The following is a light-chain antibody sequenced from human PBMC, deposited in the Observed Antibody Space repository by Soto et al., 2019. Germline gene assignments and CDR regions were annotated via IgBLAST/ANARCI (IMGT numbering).Light chain of an antibody. CDR1: QRVTASS. CDR2: GAS. J-gene: IGKJ2*02. Sequence: IVLTQSPGTLSLSPGERATLSCRASQRVTASSLAWYQQKLGQAPSLLIYGASSRATGIPDRFSGSGSGTAFTLTISRLEPEDFAVYYCQQYGSSPRTFGQGTKVESK. CDR3: QQYGSSPRT. V-gene: IGKV3-20*01.